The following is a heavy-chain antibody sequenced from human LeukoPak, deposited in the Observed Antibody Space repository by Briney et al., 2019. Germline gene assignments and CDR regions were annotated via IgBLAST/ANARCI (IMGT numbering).Heavy chain of an antibody. Sequence: GGSLRLSCAGSGFTVRSNYMNWVRQAPGKGLEWVSLIYRDGTTYYADSVKGRFTISRDDSKNTLFLQMNSLRSEDTAVYYCAREHDWGDFDYWGQGTLVTVSS. V-gene: IGHV3-66*01. CDR2: IYRDGTT. J-gene: IGHJ4*02. D-gene: IGHD3-9*01. CDR3: AREHDWGDFDY. CDR1: GFTVRSNY.